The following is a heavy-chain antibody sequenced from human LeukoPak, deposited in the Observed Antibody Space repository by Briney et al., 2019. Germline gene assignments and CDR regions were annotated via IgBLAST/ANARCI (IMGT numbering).Heavy chain of an antibody. Sequence: GGSLRLSCAASGFTVSSNYMSWVRQAPGKGLGWVSVIYSGGSTYYADSVKGRFTISRDNAKDSLYLQMNSLRAEDTAVYYCARQIVGATGLDYWGQGTLVTVSS. V-gene: IGHV3-66*04. CDR3: ARQIVGATGLDY. CDR1: GFTVSSNY. D-gene: IGHD1-26*01. CDR2: IYSGGST. J-gene: IGHJ4*02.